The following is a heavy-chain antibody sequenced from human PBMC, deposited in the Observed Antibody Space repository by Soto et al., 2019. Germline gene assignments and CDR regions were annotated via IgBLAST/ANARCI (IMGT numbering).Heavy chain of an antibody. D-gene: IGHD6-6*01. CDR3: ARGRPAIAALYYYGMDV. CDR1: GYTFTSYY. J-gene: IGHJ6*02. V-gene: IGHV1-46*01. CDR2: INPSGGST. Sequence: ASVKVSCKASGYTFTSYYMHWVRQAPGQGLEWMGIINPSGGSTNYAQKFQGRVTITADESTSTAYMELSSLRSEDTAVYYCARGRPAIAALYYYGMDVWGQGTTVTVSS.